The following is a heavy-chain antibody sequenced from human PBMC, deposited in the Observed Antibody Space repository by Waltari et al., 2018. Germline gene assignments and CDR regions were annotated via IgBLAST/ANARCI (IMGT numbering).Heavy chain of an antibody. Sequence: QLQLQESGSGLVKPSQTLSLTCAVSGGSLSSGGYSWSWIRQPPGKGLEWIGYIYHSGSTYYNPSLKGRVTISVDRSKSQFSLKLSSVTAADTAVYYCARSPRYYDSSGSLDYWGQGTLVTVSS. V-gene: IGHV4-30-2*01. CDR2: IYHSGST. D-gene: IGHD3-22*01. CDR3: ARSPRYYDSSGSLDY. J-gene: IGHJ4*02. CDR1: GGSLSSGGYS.